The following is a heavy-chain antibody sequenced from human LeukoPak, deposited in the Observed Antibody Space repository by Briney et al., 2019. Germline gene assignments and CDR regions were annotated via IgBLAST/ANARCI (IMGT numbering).Heavy chain of an antibody. D-gene: IGHD3-22*01. V-gene: IGHV4-59*01. CDR2: IYYSGST. J-gene: IGHJ6*03. CDR1: GGSISSYY. Sequence: SETLSLTCTVSGGSISSYYWSWIRQPPGKGLEWIGNIYYSGSTDYNPSLKSRVTISVDTSKNQFSLKLSSVTAADTAVYYCTRGSIAYYYMDVWGKGTTVTISS. CDR3: TRGSIAYYYMDV.